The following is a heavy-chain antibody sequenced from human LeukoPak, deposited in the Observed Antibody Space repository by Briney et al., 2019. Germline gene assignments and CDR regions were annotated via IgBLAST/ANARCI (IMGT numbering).Heavy chain of an antibody. CDR2: IYHGGST. J-gene: IGHJ4*02. Sequence: PSETLSLTCVVSGGSINSGDYSWSWIRQPPGKGLEWIGYIYHGGSTYYNPSLKSRVTISLDRSKNQFSLNLSAVTAADTAVYYCARRLSSGYHSHFDYWGQGTLVTVSS. CDR1: GGSINSGDYS. CDR3: ARRLSSGYHSHFDY. D-gene: IGHD3-22*01. V-gene: IGHV4-30-2*01.